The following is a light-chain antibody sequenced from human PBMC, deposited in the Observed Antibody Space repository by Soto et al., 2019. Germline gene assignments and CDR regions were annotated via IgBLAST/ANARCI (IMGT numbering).Light chain of an antibody. Sequence: PGERVTLSFRASQSVSSSYLTWYQQKPGQAPRLLIYGASTRATGIPARFSGSGSGTEFTLTISSLQSEDFAVYYCQQYNNWPPITFGQGTRLEIK. CDR1: QSVSSSY. CDR3: QQYNNWPPIT. V-gene: IGKV3D-15*01. J-gene: IGKJ5*01. CDR2: GAS.